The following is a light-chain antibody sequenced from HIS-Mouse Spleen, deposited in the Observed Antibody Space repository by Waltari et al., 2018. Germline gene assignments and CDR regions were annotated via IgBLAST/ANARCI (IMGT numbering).Light chain of an antibody. CDR3: CSYAGSYTGV. Sequence: QSALTQPRSVSGSPGQSVTIPCTGTNRDVGGYNYVSWYQQHPGKAPKLMIYDVSKRPSGVPDRFSGSKSGNTASLTISGLQAEDEADHYCCSYAGSYTGVFGTGTKVTVL. V-gene: IGLV2-11*01. CDR2: DVS. CDR1: NRDVGGYNY. J-gene: IGLJ1*01.